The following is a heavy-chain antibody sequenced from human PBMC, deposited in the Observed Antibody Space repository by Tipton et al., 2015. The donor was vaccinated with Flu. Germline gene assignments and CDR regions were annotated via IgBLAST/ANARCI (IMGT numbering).Heavy chain of an antibody. CDR1: GFTLSSYG. J-gene: IGHJ4*02. Sequence: SLRLSCAASGFTLSSYGMHWIRQSPAKGLEWVAVISSNGNVIWYADSVKGRFTIFRDIYKNTVYLQMNSLRVEDTGLYYCARGIGVTEDGHFDKWGQGTPVTVSS. D-gene: IGHD1-20*01. CDR3: ARGIGVTEDGHFDK. CDR2: ISSNGNVI. V-gene: IGHV3-33*01.